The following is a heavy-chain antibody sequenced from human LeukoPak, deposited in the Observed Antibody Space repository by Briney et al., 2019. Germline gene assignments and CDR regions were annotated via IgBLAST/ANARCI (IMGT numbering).Heavy chain of an antibody. D-gene: IGHD3-10*01. J-gene: IGHJ5*02. CDR3: AKEDITMVRGPILWFDP. V-gene: IGHV3-23*01. CDR1: GFSFSTYD. CDR2: ISGSGGST. Sequence: GGSLRLSCAASGFSFSTYDMNWVRQGPGKGLEWVSAISGSGGSTYYADSVKGRFTISRDNSKNTLYLQMNSLRAEDTAVYYCAKEDITMVRGPILWFDPWGQGTLVTVSS.